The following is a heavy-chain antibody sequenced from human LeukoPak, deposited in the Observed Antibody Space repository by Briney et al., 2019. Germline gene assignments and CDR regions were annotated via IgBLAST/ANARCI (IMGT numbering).Heavy chain of an antibody. D-gene: IGHD6-13*01. Sequence: SANVSCKASGFSFSSSAVQWVRQARGQRLEWIGWIVVGSDNTNYAQKFQGRVTITRDMSTSTAYMELSGLRSEDTALYYCVRCPHYSTSLDYWGQGTLVTVSS. J-gene: IGHJ4*02. V-gene: IGHV1-58*01. CDR2: IVVGSDNT. CDR1: GFSFSSSA. CDR3: VRCPHYSTSLDY.